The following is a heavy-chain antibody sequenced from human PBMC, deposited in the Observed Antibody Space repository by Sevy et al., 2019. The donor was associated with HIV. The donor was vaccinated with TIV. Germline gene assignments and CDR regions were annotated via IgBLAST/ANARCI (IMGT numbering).Heavy chain of an antibody. CDR3: AREGCTKPHDY. Sequence: GGSLRLSCAASGFTFSKYSMSWVRQPPGKGLEWVSTFAFGCGEINYADSVKGRFTISRDNSKSSGYLQMNNLGPEDTAVYYCAREGCTKPHDYWGQGTLVTVSS. CDR1: GFTFSKYS. CDR2: FAFGCGEI. V-gene: IGHV3-23*01. J-gene: IGHJ4*02. D-gene: IGHD2-8*01.